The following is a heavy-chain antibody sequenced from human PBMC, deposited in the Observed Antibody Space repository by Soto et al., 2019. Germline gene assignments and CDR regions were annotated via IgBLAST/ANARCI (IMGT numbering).Heavy chain of an antibody. V-gene: IGHV4-39*01. D-gene: IGHD3-10*01. CDR2: IYYNGYA. CDR1: GGSISSSSFY. J-gene: IGHJ4*02. Sequence: SETLSLTCNVSGGSISSSSFYWGWIRQPAGKGLEWIGSIYYNGYAYYNPSLESRVTSSGDASKNQVSLKLDSVTASDTGVYYCARRRSVGQVDYWGQGALVTVSS. CDR3: ARRRSVGQVDY.